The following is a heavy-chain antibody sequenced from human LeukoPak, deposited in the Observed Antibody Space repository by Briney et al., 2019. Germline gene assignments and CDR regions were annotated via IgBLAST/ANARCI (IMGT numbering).Heavy chain of an antibody. CDR3: ARGGDDYGDFDFDY. J-gene: IGHJ4*02. D-gene: IGHD4-17*01. Sequence: PGGSLRLSCAASGFTLSSHSMNWVRQAPGKGLGWVSSISSSSSYIYYADSVKGRFTISRDNAKNSLYLQMNSLRAEDTAVYYCARGGDDYGDFDFDYWGQGTLVTVSS. V-gene: IGHV3-21*01. CDR1: GFTLSSHS. CDR2: ISSSSSYI.